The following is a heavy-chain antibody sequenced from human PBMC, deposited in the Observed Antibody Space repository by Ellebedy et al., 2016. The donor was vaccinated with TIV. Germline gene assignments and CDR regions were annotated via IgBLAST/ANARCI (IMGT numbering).Heavy chain of an antibody. CDR2: IKQDGRDK. V-gene: IGHV3-7*01. CDR1: GSTFSSYW. CDR3: ARRYCTISRCFAASWASLDM. Sequence: GESLKISCADSGSTFSSYWMTWVRQPPGKGLAWVANIKQDGRDKYYVDSVRGRFTISRDNAKNSLYLQMNSLTVEDTAVYYCARRYCTISRCFAASWASLDMWGQGTMVTVSS. D-gene: IGHD2-2*01. J-gene: IGHJ3*02.